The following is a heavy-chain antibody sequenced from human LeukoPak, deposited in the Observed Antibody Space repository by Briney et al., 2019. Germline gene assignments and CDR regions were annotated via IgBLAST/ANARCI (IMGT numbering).Heavy chain of an antibody. CDR2: IYYSGST. Sequence: SETMSLTCTVSGGSISSSSYYWGWIRQPPGKGLEWIGSIYYSGSTYYNPSLKSRVTTSVDTSKNQFSLKLSSVTAADTAVYYCARHKWLDRYWYFDLWGRGTLVTVSS. CDR3: ARHKWLDRYWYFDL. J-gene: IGHJ2*01. V-gene: IGHV4-39*01. CDR1: GGSISSSSYY. D-gene: IGHD6-19*01.